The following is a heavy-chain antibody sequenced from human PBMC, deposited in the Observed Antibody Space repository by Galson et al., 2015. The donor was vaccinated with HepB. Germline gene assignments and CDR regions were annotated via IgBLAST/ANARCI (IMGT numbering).Heavy chain of an antibody. V-gene: IGHV3-30-3*01. CDR3: ARSYSGSYSYYYGMDV. J-gene: IGHJ6*02. D-gene: IGHD1-26*01. CDR1: GFTFSSYA. CDR2: ISYDGSNK. Sequence: SLRLSCAASGFTFSSYAMHWVRQAPGKGLEWVAVISYDGSNKYYADSVKGRFTISRDNSKNTLYLQMNSLRAEDTAVYYCARSYSGSYSYYYGMDVWGQGTTVTVSS.